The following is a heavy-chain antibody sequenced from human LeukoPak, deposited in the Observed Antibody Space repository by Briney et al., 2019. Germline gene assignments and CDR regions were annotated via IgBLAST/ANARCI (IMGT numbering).Heavy chain of an antibody. Sequence: ASVKVSCKASGYTFTSYYMHWVRQAPGQGLEWMGWINPNSGGTNYAQKFQGRVTMTRDTSISTAYMELSRLRSDDTAVYYCARVPAYDILTGPYYWGQGTLVTVSS. D-gene: IGHD3-9*01. CDR3: ARVPAYDILTGPYY. J-gene: IGHJ4*02. CDR1: GYTFTSYY. V-gene: IGHV1-2*02. CDR2: INPNSGGT.